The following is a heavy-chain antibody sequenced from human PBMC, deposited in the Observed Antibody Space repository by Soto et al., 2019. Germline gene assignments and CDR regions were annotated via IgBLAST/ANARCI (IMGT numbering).Heavy chain of an antibody. V-gene: IGHV4-59*12. D-gene: IGHD3-22*01. J-gene: IGHJ4*02. Sequence: QVVLQESGPGLVKPSETLSLTCSVSGRSITSYYWSWVRQPPGKGLEWIGYIYDNGITSQHPFLKRRVTMSADTSQNQFSLKLTSVTGADTAVYYCARTYDSNGYANEFDSWGQGILVTVTS. CDR2: IYDNGIT. CDR1: GRSITSYY. CDR3: ARTYDSNGYANEFDS.